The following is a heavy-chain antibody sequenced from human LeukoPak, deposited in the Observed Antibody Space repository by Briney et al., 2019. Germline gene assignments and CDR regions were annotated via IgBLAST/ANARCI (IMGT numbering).Heavy chain of an antibody. CDR1: GGSITSSSYY. CDR3: ARAAYCGGDCSNYFDY. J-gene: IGHJ4*02. CDR2: IYYSGNT. V-gene: IGHV4-39*07. D-gene: IGHD2-21*02. Sequence: SETLSLTCTVSGGSITSSSYYWGWIRQPPGKGLEWIGSIYYSGNTYYNPSLKSRVTISVDTSKNQFSLKLSSVTAADTAVYYCARAAYCGGDCSNYFDYWGQGTLVTVSS.